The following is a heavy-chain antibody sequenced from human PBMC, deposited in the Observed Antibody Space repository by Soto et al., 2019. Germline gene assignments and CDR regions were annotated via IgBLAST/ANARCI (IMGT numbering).Heavy chain of an antibody. Sequence: SETLSLTCTVSGGSISSSSYYWGWIRQPPGKGLEWIGSIYYSGSTYYNPSLKSRVTISVDTSKNQFSLKLSSVTAADTAVYYCARNTFYGDYGNCWFDPWGQGTLVTVSS. CDR2: IYYSGST. J-gene: IGHJ5*02. CDR1: GGSISSSSYY. CDR3: ARNTFYGDYGNCWFDP. V-gene: IGHV4-39*01. D-gene: IGHD4-17*01.